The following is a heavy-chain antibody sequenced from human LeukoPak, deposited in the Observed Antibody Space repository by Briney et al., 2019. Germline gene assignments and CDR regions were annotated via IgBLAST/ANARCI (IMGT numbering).Heavy chain of an antibody. J-gene: IGHJ4*02. CDR2: INPNSGDT. CDR1: GYTFTAYH. Sequence: ASVKVSCKASGYTFTAYHMHWVRQAPGQGLEWMGRINPNSGDTNYAQKFQGRVTMTKDTSISTAYMELSRLRSDDTAVYYCARDYCSSTSCLFDYWGQGTLVSVSS. D-gene: IGHD2-2*01. CDR3: ARDYCSSTSCLFDY. V-gene: IGHV1-2*06.